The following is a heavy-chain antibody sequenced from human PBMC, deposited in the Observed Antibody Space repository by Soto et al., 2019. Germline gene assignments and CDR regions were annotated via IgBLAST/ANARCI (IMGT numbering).Heavy chain of an antibody. J-gene: IGHJ6*02. CDR3: ARDYGGNPTYLYYYYYYGMDV. CDR1: GGSFSGYY. Sequence: QVQLQQWGAGLLKPSETLSLTCAVYGGSFSGYYWSWIRQPPGKGLEWIGEINHSGSTNYNPSLKSRVTISVDTSKNQFSLKLSSVTAADTAVYYCARDYGGNPTYLYYYYYYGMDVWGQGTTVTVSS. V-gene: IGHV4-34*01. CDR2: INHSGST. D-gene: IGHD4-17*01.